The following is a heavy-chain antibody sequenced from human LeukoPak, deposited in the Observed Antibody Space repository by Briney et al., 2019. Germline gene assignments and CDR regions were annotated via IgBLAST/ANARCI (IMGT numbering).Heavy chain of an antibody. D-gene: IGHD2-15*01. CDR1: GFTFSNYG. J-gene: IGHJ5*01. CDR3: ASLNAANYIDAARCYEGGLES. CDR2: ISYDGSNK. V-gene: IGHV3-30*03. Sequence: GGSLTLSCAGSGFTFSNYGMHWVRQAPGKGLEWVALISYDGSNKYYADSVKGRITISRDNYKNTLYLQMNSLRAEDTAVYYCASLNAANYIDAARCYEGGLESWGQGTLVTVSS.